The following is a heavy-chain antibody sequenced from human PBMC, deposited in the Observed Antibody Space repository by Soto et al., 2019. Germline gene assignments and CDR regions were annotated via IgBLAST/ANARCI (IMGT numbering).Heavy chain of an antibody. J-gene: IGHJ3*02. V-gene: IGHV4-30-2*01. D-gene: IGHD5-18*01. CDR2: IYHSGST. Sequence: SETLSLTCTVSGGSISGYYWSWIRQPPGKGLEWIGYIYHSGSTYYNPSLKSRVTISVDRSKSQFSLKLSSVTAADTAVYYCARVWGYSYGLASDIWGQGTMVTVSS. CDR1: GGSISGYY. CDR3: ARVWGYSYGLASDI.